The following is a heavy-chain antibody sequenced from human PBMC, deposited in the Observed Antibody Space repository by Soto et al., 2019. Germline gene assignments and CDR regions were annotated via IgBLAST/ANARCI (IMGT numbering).Heavy chain of an antibody. V-gene: IGHV3-15*01. CDR3: TTDPGIQLWLRFN. J-gene: IGHJ4*02. CDR2: IKSKTDGGTT. Sequence: LRLSCAASGFTFSNAWMSWVRQAPGKGLEWVGRIKSKTDGGTTDYAAPVKGRFTISRDDSKNTLYLQMNSLKTEDTAVYYCTTDPGIQLWLRFNWGQGTLVTVS. CDR1: GFTFSNAW. D-gene: IGHD5-18*01.